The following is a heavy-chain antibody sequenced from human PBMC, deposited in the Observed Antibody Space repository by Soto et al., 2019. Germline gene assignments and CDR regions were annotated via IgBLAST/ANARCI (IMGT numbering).Heavy chain of an antibody. Sequence: SETLSVTCSVSGAPITGGCGCWSWIRPPPGKGLEWIGFIYQSGSTHYNPSLKSRVTISVDRSKNHFSLQLTSLTAADTAVYYCARDMSGCSRSDCYLSGWFDPCGPGTLVTVSS. D-gene: IGHD2-21*02. J-gene: IGHJ5*02. CDR3: ARDMSGCSRSDCYLSGWFDP. V-gene: IGHV4-30-2*01. CDR1: GAPITGGCGC. CDR2: IYQSGST.